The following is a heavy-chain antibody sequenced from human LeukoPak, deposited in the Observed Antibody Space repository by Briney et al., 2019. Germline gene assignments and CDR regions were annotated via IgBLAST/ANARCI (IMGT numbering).Heavy chain of an antibody. CDR2: ISYDGSNK. D-gene: IGHD6-6*01. CDR3: AKEGIDSGSNWFDP. CDR1: GFTLSHYG. V-gene: IGHV3-30*18. J-gene: IGHJ5*02. Sequence: GGSLRLSCAASGFTLSHYGMHWVRQAPGKGLEWVAVISYDGSNKYYADSVKGRFTISRDNSKNTLYLQMNSLRAEDTAVYYCAKEGIDSGSNWFDPWGQGTLVTVSS.